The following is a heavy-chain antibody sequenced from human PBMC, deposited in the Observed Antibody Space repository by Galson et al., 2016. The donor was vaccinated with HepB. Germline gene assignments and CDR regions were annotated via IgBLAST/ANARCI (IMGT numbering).Heavy chain of an antibody. V-gene: IGHV4-34*01. D-gene: IGHD4-11*01. Sequence: ETLSLTCLVRGGTFNNYFWTWIRQTPGKGLEWIGEINDSGVTRYSPSLRSRVTLSKDTSKNQFSLNLTSLTVADAAMYYCARAPYSSRLYKYFQYWGQGTLVTVSS. CDR2: INDSGVT. J-gene: IGHJ1*01. CDR3: ARAPYSSRLYKYFQY. CDR1: GGTFNNYF.